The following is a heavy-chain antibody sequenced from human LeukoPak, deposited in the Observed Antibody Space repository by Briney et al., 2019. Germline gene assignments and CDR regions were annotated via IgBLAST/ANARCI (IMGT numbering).Heavy chain of an antibody. J-gene: IGHJ4*02. V-gene: IGHV4-61*01. CDR3: ARAVAGIFDY. CDR1: GDSISSSSYY. D-gene: IGHD6-19*01. CDR2: IHYSGST. Sequence: SETLSLTCAVSGDSISSSSYYWSWIRQPPGKGLEWIGYIHYSGSTNYNPSLKSRVTISVDTSKNQFSLKLSSVTAADTAVYYCARAVAGIFDYWGQGTLVTASS.